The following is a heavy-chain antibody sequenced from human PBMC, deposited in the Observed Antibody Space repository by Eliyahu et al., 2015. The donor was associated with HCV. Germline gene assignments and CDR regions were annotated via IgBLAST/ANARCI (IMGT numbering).Heavy chain of an antibody. J-gene: IGHJ4*02. CDR1: GGSFSGYY. CDR2: INHSGST. V-gene: IGHV4-34*01. D-gene: IGHD3-22*01. CDR3: ASTTHYYDSSFPLDY. Sequence: GGSFSGYYWSWIRQPPGKGLEWIGEINHSGSTNYNPSLKSRVTISVDTSKNQFSLKLSSVTAADTAVYYCASTTHYYDSSFPLDYWGPGTPVTVSS.